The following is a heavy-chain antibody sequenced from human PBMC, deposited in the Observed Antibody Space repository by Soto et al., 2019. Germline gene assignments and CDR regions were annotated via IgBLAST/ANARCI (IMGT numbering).Heavy chain of an antibody. CDR2: IRNKANNYAT. CDR1: GFTFSDHY. V-gene: IGHV3-72*01. D-gene: IGHD2-2*01. CDR3: VRVPLVACDAPPRGWFAP. J-gene: IGHJ5*02. Sequence: EMQLVESGGGLVQPGGSLRLSCAASGFTFSDHYMDWVRQAPGKGLEWVGRIRNKANNYATEYDASVRGRFTISRYDSKNFLSMQMNSLETEDPAVYYCVRVPLVACDAPPRGWFAPWCQGTVVTVSS.